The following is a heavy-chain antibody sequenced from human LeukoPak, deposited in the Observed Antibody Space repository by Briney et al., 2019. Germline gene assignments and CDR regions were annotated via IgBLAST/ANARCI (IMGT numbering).Heavy chain of an antibody. V-gene: IGHV3-23*01. D-gene: IGHD6-13*01. CDR3: ARDISAAGNFWVYDP. CDR1: GFTFSSYA. Sequence: GGTLRLSCAASGFTFSSYAMNWVRQAPGKGLEWVSVISASGGNTDYADSVKGRFTISRDNSKNTLYLQMNSLRAEDTAVYYCARDISAAGNFWVYDPWGQGTLVTVSS. CDR2: ISASGGNT. J-gene: IGHJ5*02.